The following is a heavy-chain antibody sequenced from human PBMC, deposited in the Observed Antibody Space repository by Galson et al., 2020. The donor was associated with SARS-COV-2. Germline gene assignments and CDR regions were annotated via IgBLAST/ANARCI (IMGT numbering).Heavy chain of an antibody. CDR2: LSPTGGTS. Sequence: GGSLRLSCSASGFTFSDYAMPWVRQSPGKGLQYVLALSPTGGTSFYADSVNGRFTMSRDNSRNTFYLHMTDLRVEDTAFYYCLAYSSTRNNYWGQGTLVTVSS. V-gene: IGHV3-64D*09. D-gene: IGHD2-2*01. CDR3: LAYSSTRNNY. J-gene: IGHJ4*02. CDR1: GFTFSDYA.